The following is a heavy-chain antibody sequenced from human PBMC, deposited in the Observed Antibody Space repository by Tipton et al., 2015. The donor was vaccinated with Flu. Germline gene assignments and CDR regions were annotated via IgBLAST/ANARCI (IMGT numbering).Heavy chain of an antibody. V-gene: IGHV3-48*03. CDR2: IGTSDSAI. J-gene: IGHJ4*02. Sequence: GSLRLSCAASGFTFSTNVMNWVRQAPGKGLEWVSYIGTSDSAIRYADSVKGRFTISRDNAKNSLYLQMNSLRADDTAVYYCARGKIFGGQGTLVTVSS. CDR1: GFTFSTNV. CDR3: ARGKIF. D-gene: IGHD3-3*01.